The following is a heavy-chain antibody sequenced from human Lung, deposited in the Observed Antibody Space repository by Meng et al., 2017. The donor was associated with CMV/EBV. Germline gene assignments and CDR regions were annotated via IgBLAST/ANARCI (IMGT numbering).Heavy chain of an antibody. J-gene: IGHJ4*02. CDR3: ATDTGSH. Sequence: LALTCAASGFTFNTYWMTWVRQAPGKGLEWVATLNQDGSQKYYVDSVKGRFTVSKDNAKNSLSLQMSSLRVEDTAVYYCATDTGSHWGQGTVVTVSS. D-gene: IGHD3-10*01. CDR1: GFTFNTYW. CDR2: LNQDGSQK. V-gene: IGHV3-7*01.